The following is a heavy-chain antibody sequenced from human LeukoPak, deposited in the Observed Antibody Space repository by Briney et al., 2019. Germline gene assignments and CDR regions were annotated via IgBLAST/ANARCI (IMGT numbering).Heavy chain of an antibody. Sequence: GGSLRLSCAASGFTFSDYAMTWARQAPGKGLEWVSVISGSGSNTYYADSAKGRFTISRDNTKNTLSLQMNSLRAEDTAIYYCARDVRILGLIDYWGQGTLVTVSS. J-gene: IGHJ4*02. CDR1: GFTFSDYA. V-gene: IGHV3-23*01. CDR2: ISGSGSNT. D-gene: IGHD1-26*01. CDR3: ARDVRILGLIDY.